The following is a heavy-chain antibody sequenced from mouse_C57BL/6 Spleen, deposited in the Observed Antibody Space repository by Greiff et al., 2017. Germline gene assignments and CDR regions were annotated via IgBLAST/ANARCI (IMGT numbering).Heavy chain of an antibody. CDR1: GYTFTSSW. CDR3: ARGETAQATFAD. CDR2: IDPSDSYT. J-gene: IGHJ3*01. D-gene: IGHD3-2*02. V-gene: IGHV1-69*01. Sequence: VQLQQPGAELVMPGASVKLSCKASGYTFTSSWMHWVKQRPGQGLEWIGEIDPSDSYTNYNQKFKGKSTLTVDKSSSTAYMQLSSLTSEDSAVYVCARGETAQATFADWGQGTLVTVAA.